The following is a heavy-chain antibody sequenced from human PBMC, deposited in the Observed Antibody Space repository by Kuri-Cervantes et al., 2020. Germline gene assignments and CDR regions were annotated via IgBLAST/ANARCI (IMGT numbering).Heavy chain of an antibody. Sequence: GGSLRLSCAASGFTFSDYYMSWIRQAPGKGLGWVSYISSSGGTINYADSVKGRFTISRDNAKNSLYLQMNSLRAEDTAMYYCVRTYYYDSSGYSHWGQGTLVTVSS. CDR1: GFTFSDYY. J-gene: IGHJ4*02. CDR2: ISSSGGTI. D-gene: IGHD3-22*01. CDR3: VRTYYYDSSGYSH. V-gene: IGHV3-11*04.